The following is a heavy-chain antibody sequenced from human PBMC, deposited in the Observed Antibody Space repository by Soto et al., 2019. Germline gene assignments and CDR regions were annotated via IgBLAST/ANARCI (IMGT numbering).Heavy chain of an antibody. CDR1: GYSFTSYW. CDR3: ARQVFTPYYDFWSGYSQALYFDY. D-gene: IGHD3-3*01. J-gene: IGHJ4*02. V-gene: IGHV5-51*01. CDR2: IYPSDSDT. Sequence: PGESLKISCKGSGYSFTSYWIGWVRQIPGKGLEWMGIIYPSDSDTRYSPSFQGQVTISADKSISTAYLQWSSLKASDTAMYYCARQVFTPYYDFWSGYSQALYFDYWGQGTLVTVSS.